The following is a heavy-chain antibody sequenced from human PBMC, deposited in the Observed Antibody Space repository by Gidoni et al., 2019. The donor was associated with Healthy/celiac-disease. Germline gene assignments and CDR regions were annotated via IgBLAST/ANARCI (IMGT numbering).Heavy chain of an antibody. V-gene: IGHV3-15*07. J-gene: IGHJ6*03. D-gene: IGHD4-17*01. CDR3: TTSEHGDYGSYYYYYYMDV. Sequence: VQLVESGGGLVKPGGSLRLSCAASGFTFSNAWMTWVRQAPGKGLEWVGRIKSKTDGGTTDYAAPVKGRFTISRDNSKNTLYLQMNSLKTEDTAVDYCTTSEHGDYGSYYYYYYMDVWGKGTTVTVSS. CDR2: IKSKTDGGTT. CDR1: GFTFSNAW.